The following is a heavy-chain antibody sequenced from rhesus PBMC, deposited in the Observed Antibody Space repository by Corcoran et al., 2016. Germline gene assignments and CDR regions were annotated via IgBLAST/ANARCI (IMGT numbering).Heavy chain of an antibody. CDR3: AKDQGYSCFDY. J-gene: IGHJ4*01. Sequence: EVQLVESGGGLAKPGGSLRLSCAASGFPFSSYWMNCGRQAPGTGLEWVSAINSGGGSTYYADSVKGRFTISRDNSKNTLSLQINSLRAEDTAVYYCAKDQGYSCFDYWGQGVLVTVSS. D-gene: IGHD5-24*01. CDR1: GFPFSSYW. CDR2: INSGGGST. V-gene: IGHV3S25*01.